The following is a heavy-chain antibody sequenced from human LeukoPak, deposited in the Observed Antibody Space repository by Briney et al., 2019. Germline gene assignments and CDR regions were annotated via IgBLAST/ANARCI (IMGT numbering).Heavy chain of an antibody. CDR2: IYYSGST. J-gene: IGHJ4*02. V-gene: IGHV4-39*07. CDR3: ARDYKGGYGDKTVDY. D-gene: IGHD5-18*01. CDR1: GGSISSNTYH. Sequence: SETLSLTCTVSGGSISSNTYHWGWIRQPPGKGLEWIGSIYYSGSTYYNPSLKSRVTISVDTSKNQFSLKLSSVTAADTAVYYCARDYKGGYGDKTVDYWGQGTLVTVSS.